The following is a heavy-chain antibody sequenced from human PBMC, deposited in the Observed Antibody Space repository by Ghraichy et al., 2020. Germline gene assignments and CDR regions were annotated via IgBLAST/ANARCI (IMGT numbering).Heavy chain of an antibody. CDR1: GFTFSSYE. Sequence: GGSLRLSCAASGFTFSSYEMHWVRQAPGKGLEWVSYISSSGITIYYADSVRGRFTISRDNAKNSLYLQMNGLRAEDTAVYYCARQNDGYEDYWGQGTLVTVSS. J-gene: IGHJ4*02. CDR2: ISSSGITI. V-gene: IGHV3-48*03. CDR3: ARQNDGYEDY. D-gene: IGHD5-12*01.